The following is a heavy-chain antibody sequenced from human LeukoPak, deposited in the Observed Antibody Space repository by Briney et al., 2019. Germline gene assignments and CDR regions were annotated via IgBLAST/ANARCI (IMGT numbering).Heavy chain of an antibody. Sequence: PSETLSLTCTVSGGSISSSSYYWGWIRQPPGKGLEWIGSIYYSGGTYYNPSLKSRLTISVDTSKNQFSLKLSSVTAADTAVYYCARHSYSSGWMIDYWGQGTLVTVSS. J-gene: IGHJ4*02. CDR1: GGSISSSSYY. CDR3: ARHSYSSGWMIDY. V-gene: IGHV4-39*01. CDR2: IYYSGGT. D-gene: IGHD6-19*01.